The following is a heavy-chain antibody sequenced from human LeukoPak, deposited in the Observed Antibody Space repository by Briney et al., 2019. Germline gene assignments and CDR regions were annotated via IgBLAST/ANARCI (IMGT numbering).Heavy chain of an antibody. CDR3: ATVLGYYYDSSGSLDAFDI. J-gene: IGHJ3*02. V-gene: IGHV4-59*01. D-gene: IGHD3-22*01. CDR1: GGSISIYY. Sequence: SETLSLTCTVSGGSISIYYWSWIRQPPGKGLEWIGYNYYSGSTNYNPSLKSRVTISVDTSKNQFSLKLSSVTAADTAVYYCATVLGYYYDSSGSLDAFDIWGQGTMVTVSS. CDR2: NYYSGST.